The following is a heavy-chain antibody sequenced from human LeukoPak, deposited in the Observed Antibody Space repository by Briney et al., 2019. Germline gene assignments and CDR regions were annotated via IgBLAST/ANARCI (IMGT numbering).Heavy chain of an antibody. CDR2: ISAYNGNT. Sequence: ASVKVSCKASGYTFTSYGISWVRQAPGQGLEWMGWISAYNGNTNYAQKLQGRVSMTTDPSTSTAYMELRRLRSDDTAVYYCARETTYSSGWYEGFAFDIWGQGTMVTVSS. V-gene: IGHV1-18*01. CDR3: ARETTYSSGWYEGFAFDI. J-gene: IGHJ3*02. CDR1: GYTFTSYG. D-gene: IGHD6-19*01.